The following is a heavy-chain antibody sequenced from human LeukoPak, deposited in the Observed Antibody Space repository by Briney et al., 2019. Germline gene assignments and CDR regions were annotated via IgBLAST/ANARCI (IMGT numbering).Heavy chain of an antibody. CDR2: ISGSGGRT. CDR1: GITFSSYS. CDR3: ASRGHVGSGTYSPYDY. Sequence: PGGSLRLSCVASGITFSSYSMNWVRQAPGKGLEWVSVISGSGGRTYYADSVKGRFTISRDNSRNTVFLQMTSLRAEDTAVYYCASRGHVGSGTYSPYDYWGQGTLVTVSS. V-gene: IGHV3-23*01. J-gene: IGHJ4*02. D-gene: IGHD3-10*01.